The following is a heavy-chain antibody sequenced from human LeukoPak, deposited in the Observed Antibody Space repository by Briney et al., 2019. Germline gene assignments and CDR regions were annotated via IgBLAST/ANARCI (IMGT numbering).Heavy chain of an antibody. CDR2: IYSSGST. Sequence: SETLSLTCTVSGGSISSGTYYWSWIRQPAGKGLEWIGRIYSSGSTNYNPSLKSRVTISGDTSKNQFSLRLSSVTAADTAVYYCARASYSYDINGWVPFDYWGQGTLVTVSS. V-gene: IGHV4-61*02. CDR3: ARASYSYDINGWVPFDY. D-gene: IGHD3-22*01. CDR1: GGSISSGTYY. J-gene: IGHJ4*02.